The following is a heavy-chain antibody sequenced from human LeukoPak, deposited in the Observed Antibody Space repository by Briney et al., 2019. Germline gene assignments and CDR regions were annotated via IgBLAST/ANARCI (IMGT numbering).Heavy chain of an antibody. D-gene: IGHD2-21*01. CDR2: INHSGTT. CDR3: ARRRKVVRAGFDY. J-gene: IGHJ4*02. Sequence: PSETLSLTCAGYGGSFSSYFWTWLRQTPGKGLEWIGEINHSGTTNYNPSLKSRVTMSVDTSKDQFSLKLMSVTAADTGVYYCARRRKVVRAGFDYWGQGTRVIVSS. V-gene: IGHV4-34*01. CDR1: GGSFSSYF.